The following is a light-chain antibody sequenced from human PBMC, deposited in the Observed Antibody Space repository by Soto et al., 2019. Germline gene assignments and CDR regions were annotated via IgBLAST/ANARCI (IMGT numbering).Light chain of an antibody. CDR1: QSIXSN. J-gene: IGKJ5*01. V-gene: IGKV3-11*02. Sequence: IVLTQYPGTLSLSPADRATLSCRASQSIXSNFGWYQPKPGQAPRLLSXDESNRGTGILARFSGSGSGRDFTLTISSLEPEEFAVYYCHQRSNWPPSTFGQGTRLEIK. CDR3: HQRSNWPPST. CDR2: DES.